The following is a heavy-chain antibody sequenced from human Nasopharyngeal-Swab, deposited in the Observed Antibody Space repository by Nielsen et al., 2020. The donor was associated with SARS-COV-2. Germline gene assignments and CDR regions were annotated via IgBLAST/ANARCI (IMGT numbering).Heavy chain of an antibody. CDR2: INHSGST. CDR3: ARGGGRTKHGMDV. Sequence: IRQPPGKGLEWIGEINHSGSTNYNPSLKSRVTISVDTSKNQFSLKLSSVTAADTAVYYCARGGGRTKHGMDVWGQGTTVTVSS. V-gene: IGHV4-34*01. J-gene: IGHJ6*02. D-gene: IGHD3-16*01.